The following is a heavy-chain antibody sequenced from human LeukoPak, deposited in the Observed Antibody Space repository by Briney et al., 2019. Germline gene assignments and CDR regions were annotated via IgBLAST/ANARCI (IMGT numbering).Heavy chain of an antibody. CDR2: INHGGST. CDR3: ARGQGDYGAYEGGGDY. Sequence: SETLSLTCAVYGGSFSGYYWSWIRQPPGKGLEWIGEINHGGSTNYNPSLKSRFTISVDTSKNQFSLKLSSVTAADTAVYYCARGQGDYGAYEGGGDYWGQGTLVTVSS. D-gene: IGHD4-17*01. J-gene: IGHJ4*02. CDR1: GGSFSGYY. V-gene: IGHV4-34*01.